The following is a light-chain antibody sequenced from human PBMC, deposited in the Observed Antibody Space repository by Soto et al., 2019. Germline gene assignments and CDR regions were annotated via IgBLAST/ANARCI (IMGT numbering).Light chain of an antibody. CDR3: LLDYIQSLS. J-gene: IGKJ4*01. CDR2: QPS. CDR1: HNIRSW. Sequence: DIQMTQSPSTLSASIGDRVTITCLAIHNIRSWLSWYQQKPGKVHNLLIYQPSILESGVPPRFSGSGSGTEFSLTIISLQPDEFATFYVLLDYIQSLSFSGGTKVVIK. V-gene: IGKV1-5*03.